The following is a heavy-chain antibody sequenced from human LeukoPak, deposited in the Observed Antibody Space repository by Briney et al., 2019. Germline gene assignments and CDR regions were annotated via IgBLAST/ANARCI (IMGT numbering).Heavy chain of an antibody. CDR3: ARVMPGYYDSSGRGYYYYMDV. V-gene: IGHV1-2*02. D-gene: IGHD3-22*01. CDR1: GYTFTGYY. CDR2: INPNSGGT. J-gene: IGHJ6*03. Sequence: ASVKVSCKASGYTFTGYYMHWVRQAPGQGLEWMGWINPNSGGTNYAQKFQGRVTMTRDTSISTAYMELSRLRSDDTAVYYCARVMPGYYDSSGRGYYYYMDVWGNGTTVTVSS.